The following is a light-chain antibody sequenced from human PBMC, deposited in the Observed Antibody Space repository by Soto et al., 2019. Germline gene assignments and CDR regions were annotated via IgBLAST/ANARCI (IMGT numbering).Light chain of an antibody. V-gene: IGKV1-39*01. J-gene: IGKJ1*01. Sequence: DIQMTQSPSSLSASAGDRVTITCRASQNINSYLNWYQKKPGKAPKPLISAASSLQSGVPSRFSVSGSGTDFTLTISSLQPEDFATYYCQQSYSTPWTFGQGTKVEIK. CDR3: QQSYSTPWT. CDR2: AAS. CDR1: QNINSY.